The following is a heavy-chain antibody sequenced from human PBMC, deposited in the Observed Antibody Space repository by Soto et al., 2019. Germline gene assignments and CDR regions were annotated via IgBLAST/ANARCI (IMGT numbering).Heavy chain of an antibody. Sequence: ASVKVSCKASGYTFTSYAMHWVRQAPGQRLEWMGWINAGNGNTKYSQKFQGRVTITRDTSASTAYMELSSLRSEDTAVYYCARGPAGSAGPGDSWGQRSLVTVSS. CDR2: INAGNGNT. D-gene: IGHD3-10*01. V-gene: IGHV1-3*01. CDR1: GYTFTSYA. CDR3: ARGPAGSAGPGDS. J-gene: IGHJ1*01.